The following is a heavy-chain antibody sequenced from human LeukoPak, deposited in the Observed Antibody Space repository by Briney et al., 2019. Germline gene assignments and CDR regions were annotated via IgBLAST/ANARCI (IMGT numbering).Heavy chain of an antibody. CDR1: GYTFTGYY. V-gene: IGHV1-2*02. J-gene: IGHJ4*02. D-gene: IGHD5-18*01. Sequence: WASVKVSCKASGYTFTGYYMHWVRQAPGQGLAWMGWINPNSGGTNYAQKFQGRVTMTRDTSISTAYMELSRLRSDDTAVYYCARDLHPPAYGYDSYWGQGTLVTVSS. CDR3: ARDLHPPAYGYDSY. CDR2: INPNSGGT.